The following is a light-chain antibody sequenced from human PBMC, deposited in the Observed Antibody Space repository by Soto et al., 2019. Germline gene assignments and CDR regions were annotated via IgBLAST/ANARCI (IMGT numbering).Light chain of an antibody. CDR1: QSVSNDF. Sequence: IGLTQSPGTLSLYPGERATLSCRASQSVSNDFLAWYQQKPGQAPRLLIYGASTRATDVPDRFSGSGSGADFTLSISRLEPEDFAVYYCQPYGSSPPRTFGQGANVDI. J-gene: IGKJ1*01. CDR3: QPYGSSPPRT. CDR2: GAS. V-gene: IGKV3-20*01.